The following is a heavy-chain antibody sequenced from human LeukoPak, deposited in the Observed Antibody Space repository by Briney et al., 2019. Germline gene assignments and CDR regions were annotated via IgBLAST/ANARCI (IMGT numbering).Heavy chain of an antibody. CDR3: ARETDGYCSTTSCFYFDY. CDR1: RGSMSSYY. V-gene: IGHV4-4*07. J-gene: IGHJ4*02. D-gene: IGHD2-2*03. Sequence: PSETLSLTCTVSRGSMSSYYWSWIRQPAGKGLEWIGHIYSSGSTNYNPSLQSRVTMSIDTSKNQFSLKLNSVTAADTAVYYCARETDGYCSTTSCFYFDYWGRGTLVTVSS. CDR2: IYSSGST.